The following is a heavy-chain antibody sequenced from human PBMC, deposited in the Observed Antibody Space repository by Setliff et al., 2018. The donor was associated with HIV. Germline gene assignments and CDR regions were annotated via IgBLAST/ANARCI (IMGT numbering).Heavy chain of an antibody. J-gene: IGHJ4*02. D-gene: IGHD3-22*01. CDR1: GGSIISSSYY. Sequence: SETLSLTCTVSGGSIISSSYYWGWIRQPPGKGLECIGSIYYNGDTYYSPSLKSRVTISVDTSKNQFSLKLSSVTAADTAVYYYAPQPGYYYDSSGRNDYWGQGTLGTVSS. CDR2: IYYNGDT. V-gene: IGHV4-39*01. CDR3: APQPGYYYDSSGRNDY.